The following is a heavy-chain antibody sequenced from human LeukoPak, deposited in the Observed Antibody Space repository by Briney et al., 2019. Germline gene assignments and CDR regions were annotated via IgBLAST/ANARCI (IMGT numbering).Heavy chain of an antibody. CDR3: ARDLTVTSTCWFDR. CDR2: ITGSSTYI. J-gene: IGHJ5*02. Sequence: GGSLRLSCAVSGFTFSSYTMNWVRQAPGKGLEWVSSITGSSTYIYYADSVEGRFTISRDNAKNSLYLQMNSLRAEDTAAYYCARDLTVTSTCWFDRWGQGTLVTVSS. D-gene: IGHD4-11*01. V-gene: IGHV3-21*01. CDR1: GFTFSSYT.